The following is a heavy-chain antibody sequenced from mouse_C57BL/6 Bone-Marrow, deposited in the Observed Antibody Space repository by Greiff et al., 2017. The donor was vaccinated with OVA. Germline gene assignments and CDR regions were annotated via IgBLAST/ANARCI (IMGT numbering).Heavy chain of an antibody. V-gene: IGHV1-64*01. CDR1: GYTFTRYW. Sequence: VQLQQSGAELVKPGASVKLSCKASGYTFTRYWMHWVKQRPGQGLEWIGMIHPNSGSTNYNEKFKSKATLTVDKSSSTAYMQLSSLTSEDSAVYYCARRGGFDYWGQGTTLTVSS. CDR2: IHPNSGST. CDR3: ARRGGFDY. J-gene: IGHJ2*01.